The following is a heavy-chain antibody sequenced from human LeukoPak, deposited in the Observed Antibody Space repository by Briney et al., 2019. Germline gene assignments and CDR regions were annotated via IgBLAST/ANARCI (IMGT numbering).Heavy chain of an antibody. J-gene: IGHJ6*03. CDR1: GGSISSYY. CDR3: ASNDRYGGNDGDYYYYYMDV. Sequence: SETLSLTCTVSGGSISSYYWSWIRQPAGKGLEWIGRIYTSGSTNYNPSLKSRVTMSVDTSKNQFSLKLSSVTAADTAVYYCASNDRYGGNDGDYYYYYMDVWGKGTTVTVSS. D-gene: IGHD4-23*01. V-gene: IGHV4-4*07. CDR2: IYTSGST.